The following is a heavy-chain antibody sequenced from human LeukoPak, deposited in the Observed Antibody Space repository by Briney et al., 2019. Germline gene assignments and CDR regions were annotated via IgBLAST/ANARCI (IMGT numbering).Heavy chain of an antibody. CDR2: INTDTGNP. Sequence: GASVKVSCKASGYTFSNYAMNWVRQAPGQGLEWMGWINTDTGNPAYAQGFTGRFVFSLDTSVSTAYLHISSLKAEDTAVYYCALRSNWIINYWGQGTLVTVSS. CDR3: ALRSNWIINY. CDR1: GYTFSNYA. D-gene: IGHD3-10*01. J-gene: IGHJ4*02. V-gene: IGHV7-4-1*02.